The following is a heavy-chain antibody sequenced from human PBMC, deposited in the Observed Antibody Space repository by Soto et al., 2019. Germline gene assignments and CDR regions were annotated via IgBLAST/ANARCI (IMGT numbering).Heavy chain of an antibody. V-gene: IGHV4-61*01. CDR3: ASGAGTTPWFDP. D-gene: IGHD1-7*01. CDR1: GGSVSSGSYY. J-gene: IGHJ5*02. Sequence: QVQLQESGPGLVKPSETLSLTCTVSGGSVSSGSYYWSWLRQPPGKGLEWIGYSYYSGSTNYNPALKRRVTISVDTSKNQFALKLSSVTAADTAVYYCASGAGTTPWFDPWGQGTLVTVSS. CDR2: SYYSGST.